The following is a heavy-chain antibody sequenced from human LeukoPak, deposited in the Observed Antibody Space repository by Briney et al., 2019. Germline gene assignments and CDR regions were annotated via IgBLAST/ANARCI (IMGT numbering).Heavy chain of an antibody. CDR1: GGSISSSSYY. J-gene: IGHJ4*02. V-gene: IGHV4-39*07. D-gene: IGHD1-1*01. CDR2: IYYSGRK. Sequence: SETQSLTCTVSGGSISSSSYYWGWIRQPRGRGREWNGSIYYSGRKHNNPSLKSRVTISVDTSKIQFSLRLSSVTAADTAVYYCARVSRWNDWAFEGWGQGTLVTVSS. CDR3: ARVSRWNDWAFEG.